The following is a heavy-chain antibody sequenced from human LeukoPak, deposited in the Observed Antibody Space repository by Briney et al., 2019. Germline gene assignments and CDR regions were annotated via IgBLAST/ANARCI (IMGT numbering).Heavy chain of an antibody. Sequence: SVKVSCKASGGTFSSYAISWVRQAPGQGHEWMGGIIPIFGTANCAQKFQGRVTITTDESTSTAYMELSSLRSEDTAVYYCARGGAARRSRRWFDPWGQGTLVTVSS. CDR1: GGTFSSYA. CDR2: IIPIFGTA. V-gene: IGHV1-69*05. J-gene: IGHJ5*02. D-gene: IGHD6-6*01. CDR3: ARGGAARRSRRWFDP.